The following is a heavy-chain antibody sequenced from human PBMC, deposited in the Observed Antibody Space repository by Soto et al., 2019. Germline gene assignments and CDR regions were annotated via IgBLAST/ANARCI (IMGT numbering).Heavy chain of an antibody. Sequence: QVQLVQSGAEVKKPGASVKVSCKASGYTFTSYYMHWVRQAPGQGLEWMGIINPSGGSTSYAQKFPGRGTITRDTSTSTVYMELSSLRSEDTAVYYCARIRVTTDYYYGMDVWGQGTTVTVSS. CDR2: INPSGGST. V-gene: IGHV1-46*01. D-gene: IGHD1-1*01. J-gene: IGHJ6*02. CDR3: ARIRVTTDYYYGMDV. CDR1: GYTFTSYY.